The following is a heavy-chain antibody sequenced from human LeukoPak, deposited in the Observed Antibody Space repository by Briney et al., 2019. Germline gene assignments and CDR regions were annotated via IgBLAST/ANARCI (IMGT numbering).Heavy chain of an antibody. Sequence: PSQTLSLTCTVSGGSISSGSYYWSWIRQPAGKGLEWIGRIYTSGSTNYNPSLKSRVTILADTSRNQFSLKLSSVTAADTAVYYCARRVVLRYYGSGSYYDPWGQGTLVSVSS. CDR3: ARRVVLRYYGSGSYYDP. D-gene: IGHD3-10*01. CDR2: IYTSGST. CDR1: GGSISSGSYY. J-gene: IGHJ5*02. V-gene: IGHV4-61*02.